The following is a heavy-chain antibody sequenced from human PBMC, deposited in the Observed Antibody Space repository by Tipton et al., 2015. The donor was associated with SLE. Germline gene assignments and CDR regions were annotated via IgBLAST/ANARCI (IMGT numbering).Heavy chain of an antibody. V-gene: IGHV4-39*01. D-gene: IGHD5-12*01. CDR3: ARLVGGYAR. Sequence: TLSLTCNVSGASISSSDYSWGWMRQPPGEGLEWIGTIYYNGGTHSNPSLKNRVGISVDTSKNQLSLKLISVTAADTAVYFCARLVGGYARWGQGTLVTVS. J-gene: IGHJ4*02. CDR2: IYYNGGT. CDR1: GASISSSDYS.